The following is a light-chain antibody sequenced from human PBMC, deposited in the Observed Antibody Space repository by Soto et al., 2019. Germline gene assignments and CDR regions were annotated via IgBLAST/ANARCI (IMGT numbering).Light chain of an antibody. J-gene: IGKJ4*01. CDR1: QSISSW. Sequence: DIQMTQSPSTLSASVGDRVTITCRSSQSISSWLAWYQQKPGKAPKLLIYKASSLESGVPSRFSGSGSGTEFTLTISSLQPDDFATYYCQQYNSYSLTFGGGTKVEIK. V-gene: IGKV1-5*03. CDR3: QQYNSYSLT. CDR2: KAS.